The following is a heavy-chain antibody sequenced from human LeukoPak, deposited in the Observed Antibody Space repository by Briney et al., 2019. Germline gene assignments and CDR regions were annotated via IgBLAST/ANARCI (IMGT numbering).Heavy chain of an antibody. CDR1: GFTFSCCG. CDR3: AKDSPRVKELLPPDY. Sequence: GGSLRLSCAASGFTFSCCGIHWVRQAPGKGLEWVTFVRNDGSDKYHADSVKGRFTISRDNSKNTVYLQMNSLRAEDTAVYYCAKDSPRVKELLPPDYWGQGTLVTVSS. D-gene: IGHD1-26*01. CDR2: VRNDGSDK. V-gene: IGHV3-30*02. J-gene: IGHJ4*02.